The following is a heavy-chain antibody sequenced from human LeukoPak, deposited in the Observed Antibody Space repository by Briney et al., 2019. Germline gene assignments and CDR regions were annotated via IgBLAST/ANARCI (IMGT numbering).Heavy chain of an antibody. D-gene: IGHD2-21*01. J-gene: IGHJ6*02. Sequence: SETLSLTCTVSGGSISSYYWSWIRQRPGKGLEWIGYIYYSGSTNYNPSLKSRVTISVDTSKNQFSLKLSSVTAADTAVYYCARITFVVEGYGMDVWGQGTTVTFSS. CDR3: ARITFVVEGYGMDV. V-gene: IGHV4-59*08. CDR1: GGSISSYY. CDR2: IYYSGST.